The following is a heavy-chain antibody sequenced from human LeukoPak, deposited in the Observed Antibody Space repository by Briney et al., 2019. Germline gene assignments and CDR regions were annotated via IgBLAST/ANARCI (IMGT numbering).Heavy chain of an antibody. Sequence: GGSLRLSCVASEFTFSNYAMSCVRQAPGKGLEWVSAFSGSGGSTYYADSVKGRFTISRDNSKNTLYLQINSRRPEDTAIYSCAKDVFRRGSVAGWFDPWGQGTLVTVSS. CDR3: AKDVFRRGSVAGWFDP. J-gene: IGHJ5*02. CDR2: FSGSGGST. D-gene: IGHD6-19*01. V-gene: IGHV3-23*01. CDR1: EFTFSNYA.